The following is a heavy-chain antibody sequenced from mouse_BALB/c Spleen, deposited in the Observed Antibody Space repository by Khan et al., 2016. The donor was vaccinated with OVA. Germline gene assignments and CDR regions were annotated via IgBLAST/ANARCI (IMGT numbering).Heavy chain of an antibody. CDR2: INPVSDYT. V-gene: IGHV1-4*01. J-gene: IGHJ3*01. Sequence: QVRLQQSGAELTRPGASVKMSCKAPGYTFTSYTMHWVKQRPGQGLEWIGYINPVSDYTNYNQNFKDKATLTADKSSSTAYMQLRSLTPEDSAVYYCAKEGAYYRSDGWFAYWGQGTLVTVST. CDR3: AKEGAYYRSDGWFAY. CDR1: GYTFTSYT. D-gene: IGHD2-14*01.